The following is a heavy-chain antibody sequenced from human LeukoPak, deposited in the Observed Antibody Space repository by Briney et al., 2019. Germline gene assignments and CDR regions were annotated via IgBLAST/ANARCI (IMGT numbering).Heavy chain of an antibody. Sequence: GGSLRLSCAASGFTFSGYAMSWVRQAPGKGLEWVSAISGRGGSTYYADSVKGRFTISRDNSKNTLYLQMNSLRAEDTAVYYCAKDVGRFRPETFDYWGQGTLATVSS. D-gene: IGHD3-10*01. J-gene: IGHJ4*02. CDR2: ISGRGGST. CDR3: AKDVGRFRPETFDY. V-gene: IGHV3-23*01. CDR1: GFTFSGYA.